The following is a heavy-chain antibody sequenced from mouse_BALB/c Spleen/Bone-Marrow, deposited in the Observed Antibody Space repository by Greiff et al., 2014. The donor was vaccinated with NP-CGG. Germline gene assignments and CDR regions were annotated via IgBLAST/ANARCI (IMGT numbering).Heavy chain of an antibody. Sequence: EVKLMESGAELVKPGASVKLSCTASGFNIKDTYMHWVKQRPEQGLEWIGRIDPANGNTKYDPKFQGKATITADISSNTAYLQLSSLTSEDTAVYYCARGGNYFYYWGQGTTLTVSS. CDR3: ARGGNYFYY. J-gene: IGHJ2*01. V-gene: IGHV14-3*02. CDR1: GFNIKDTY. CDR2: IDPANGNT.